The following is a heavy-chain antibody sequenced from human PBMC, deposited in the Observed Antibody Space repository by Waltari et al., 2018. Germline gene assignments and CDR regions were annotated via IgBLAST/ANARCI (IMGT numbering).Heavy chain of an antibody. J-gene: IGHJ3*02. Sequence: QVQLQESGSGLVKPSETLSLTCTVSGGSITSGSYYWSWIRQPAGKPLEWIGRIYTGGDTNYNPSLKSRVTISLDTSKNQFSLKLSSVTAADTAVYYCARDWDDAFDIWGQGTMVTVSS. CDR2: IYTGGDT. D-gene: IGHD1-26*01. CDR3: ARDWDDAFDI. V-gene: IGHV4-61*02. CDR1: GGSITSGSYY.